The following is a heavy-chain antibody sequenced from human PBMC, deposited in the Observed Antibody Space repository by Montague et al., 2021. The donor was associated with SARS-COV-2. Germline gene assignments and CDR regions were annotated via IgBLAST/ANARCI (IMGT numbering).Heavy chain of an antibody. V-gene: IGHV4-39*01. Sequence: SETLSLTCTVSGGSISSSSYYWGWLRQPPGKGLEWIVCIYYSASTYYNPSLKSRVTISVDTSKNQFSLKLVSVTAADTAVYYCARLGDILPGYYNCFDPWGQGTLVTVSS. CDR1: GGSISSSSYY. D-gene: IGHD3-9*01. CDR2: IYYSAST. CDR3: ARLGDILPGYYNCFDP. J-gene: IGHJ5*02.